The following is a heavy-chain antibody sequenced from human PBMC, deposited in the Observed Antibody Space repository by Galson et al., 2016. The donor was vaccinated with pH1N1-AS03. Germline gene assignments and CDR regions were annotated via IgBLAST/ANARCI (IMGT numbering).Heavy chain of an antibody. CDR3: ARDRGFRPDTFDI. J-gene: IGHJ3*02. Sequence: CKASGYTFSTYGVSWVRQAPGQGLEWMGWISGYDDDTNYAQTVAGRVTMTTDKSTSTVYMELRSLRSDDTAVYYCARDRGFRPDTFDIWGQGTWVTVSS. V-gene: IGHV1-18*04. CDR1: GYTFSTYG. D-gene: IGHD2-15*01. CDR2: ISGYDDDT.